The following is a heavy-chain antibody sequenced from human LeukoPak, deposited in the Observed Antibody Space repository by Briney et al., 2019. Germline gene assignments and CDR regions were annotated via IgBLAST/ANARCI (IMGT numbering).Heavy chain of an antibody. Sequence: ASVKVSCKASGGTFSSYAISWVRQAPGQGLEWMGRIIPISGTANYAQKFQGRVTITADKSTSTAYMELSSLRSEDTAVYYCARHISGNQYDYGGQGTLVTVSS. CDR2: IIPISGTA. CDR1: GGTFSSYA. J-gene: IGHJ4*02. CDR3: ARHISGNQYDY. D-gene: IGHD1-26*01. V-gene: IGHV1-69*06.